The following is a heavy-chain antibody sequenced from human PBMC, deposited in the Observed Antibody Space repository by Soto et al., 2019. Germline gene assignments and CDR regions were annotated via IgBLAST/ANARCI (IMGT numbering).Heavy chain of an antibody. Sequence: KSSETLSLTCGFSASSINSNYYGLWIRQPPGKGLEWIGAIHHSGTTYYTPSLKSRVTISMDMSKNHFSLRLTSVTAADTAIYYCARGPYGGNFDYWGQGTTVTVSS. CDR1: ASSINSNYY. D-gene: IGHD4-17*01. V-gene: IGHV4-38-2*01. CDR3: ARGPYGGNFDY. CDR2: IHHSGTT. J-gene: IGHJ4*02.